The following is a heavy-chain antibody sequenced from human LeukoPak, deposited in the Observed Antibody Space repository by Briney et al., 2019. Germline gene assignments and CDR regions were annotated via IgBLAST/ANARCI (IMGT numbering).Heavy chain of an antibody. CDR3: ARTSSTSYGWFDP. J-gene: IGHJ5*02. Sequence: SETLSLTCTVSGGSISNNNYYWGWMRQPPGKGLEWIASIYYSGSTYYNPSLKSRVTISSDTSKNQFSLKVGSVTAADTAVYFCARTSSTSYGWFDPWGQGTLVTVSS. D-gene: IGHD4-17*01. V-gene: IGHV4-39*01. CDR1: GGSISNNNYY. CDR2: IYYSGST.